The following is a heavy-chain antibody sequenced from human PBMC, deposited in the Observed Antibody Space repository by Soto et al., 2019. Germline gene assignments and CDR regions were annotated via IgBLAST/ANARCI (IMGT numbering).Heavy chain of an antibody. J-gene: IGHJ3*01. Sequence: PGECXRLSWPFGVLSIRAKKYLCCFRQAPGKVLEWVSALYDVDGSFYADSVKGPFTTSSDSYKTNVHIKMNDLTPDATHVYYCETWHESANAYDVWGQGTTV. CDR2: LYDVDGS. CDR1: VLSIRAKKY. V-gene: IGHV3-53*01. CDR3: ETWHESANAYDV.